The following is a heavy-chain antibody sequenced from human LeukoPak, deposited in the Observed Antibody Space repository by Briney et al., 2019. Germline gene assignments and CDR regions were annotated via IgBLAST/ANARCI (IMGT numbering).Heavy chain of an antibody. Sequence: GGSLRLSCAASGFTINNYAMNWVRQAPGKGLEWVSSISSGSSYIYYADSVKGRFTISRDNAKNSLYLQMNSLRAEDTAVYYCARDVTTYYMEVWGKGTTVTVSS. D-gene: IGHD4-11*01. CDR3: ARDVTTYYMEV. V-gene: IGHV3-21*01. J-gene: IGHJ6*03. CDR1: GFTINNYA. CDR2: ISSGSSYI.